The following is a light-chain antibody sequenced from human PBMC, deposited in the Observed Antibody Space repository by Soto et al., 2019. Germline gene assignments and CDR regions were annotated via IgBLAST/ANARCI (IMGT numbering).Light chain of an antibody. Sequence: DMQMYMSLSSLSASVRDRVTMTCRASQSISSYLNWYQQKPGKAPKLLIYAASSLQSGVPSRFSGSGSGTDFTLTISSLQPEDFATYYCQQSYSTPITFGQGTRLEIK. CDR3: QQSYSTPIT. J-gene: IGKJ5*01. V-gene: IGKV1-39*01. CDR1: QSISSY. CDR2: AAS.